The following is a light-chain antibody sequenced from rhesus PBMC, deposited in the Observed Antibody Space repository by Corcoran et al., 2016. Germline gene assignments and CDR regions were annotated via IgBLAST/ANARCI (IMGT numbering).Light chain of an antibody. V-gene: IGKV1S12*01. CDR1: QNIYSN. CDR3: QHYYDNPYS. CDR2: AAS. J-gene: IGKJ2*01. Sequence: DIQMTQSPSALSASVGDRVTISCRASQNIYSNLAWYQQKPGKAPKLLIYAASSLQTGLPSRFSGSGAVTDFTLTLSSLQPEDSAAYYCQHYYDNPYSFGQGTKVEIK.